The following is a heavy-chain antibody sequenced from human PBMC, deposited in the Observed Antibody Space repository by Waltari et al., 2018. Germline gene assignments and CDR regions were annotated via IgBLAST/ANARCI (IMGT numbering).Heavy chain of an antibody. CDR3: AKDLVTDSRGNWYFDL. D-gene: IGHD3-9*01. CDR1: GFTFSIYA. J-gene: IGHJ2*01. CDR2: SSGSGGST. V-gene: IGHV3-23*01. Sequence: EVQLLASGGGLVQPGGSLSASCAASGFTFSIYAMSWVRQAPGKGVEWVSASSGSGGSTYYADSVKGRFTISRDNSKNTLYLQMNSLRAEDTSVYYCAKDLVTDSRGNWYFDLWGRGTLVTVSS.